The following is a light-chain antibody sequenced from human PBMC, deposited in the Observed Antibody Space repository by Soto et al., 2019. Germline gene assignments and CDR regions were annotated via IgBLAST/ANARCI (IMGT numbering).Light chain of an antibody. CDR2: DAS. CDR3: QQYDNLPSYT. V-gene: IGKV1-33*01. J-gene: IGKJ2*01. CDR1: QDIDNY. Sequence: DIQMTQSPSSLSAFVGDRVTITCQASQDIDNYLNWYQQKPGKAPKLLIYDASNLETGVPSRFSGSGSGTDFTFTISSLQPEDIATYYCQQYDNLPSYTFGQGTKVDIK.